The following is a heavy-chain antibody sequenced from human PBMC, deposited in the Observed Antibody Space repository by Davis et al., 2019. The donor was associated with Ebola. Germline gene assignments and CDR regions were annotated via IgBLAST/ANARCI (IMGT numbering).Heavy chain of an antibody. CDR1: GGSISSSNW. CDR2: IYHSGST. V-gene: IGHV4-4*02. Sequence: SETLSLTCAVSGGSISSSNWWSWVRQPPGKGLEWIGEIYHSGSTNYNPSLKSRVTISADTSKNQFSLKLSSVTAADTAVYYCARVRRGGDYFDYWGQGTLVTVSS. D-gene: IGHD2-21*01. CDR3: ARVRRGGDYFDY. J-gene: IGHJ4*02.